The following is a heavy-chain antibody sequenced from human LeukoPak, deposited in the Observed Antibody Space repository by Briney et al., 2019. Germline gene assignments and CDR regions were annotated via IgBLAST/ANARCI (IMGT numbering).Heavy chain of an antibody. CDR3: AKDARRSDGWYFFDH. CDR2: ISDSGDTT. Sequence: GGPLRLSCAASGFAFRSQAMGWVRQAPGKGLEWVSVISDSGDTTYYADSVKGRFTISRDNSKNTLYLQMNSLRAEDTAIYYCAKDARRSDGWYFFDHWGQGPLVTVSS. D-gene: IGHD6-19*01. J-gene: IGHJ4*02. CDR1: GFAFRSQA. V-gene: IGHV3-23*01.